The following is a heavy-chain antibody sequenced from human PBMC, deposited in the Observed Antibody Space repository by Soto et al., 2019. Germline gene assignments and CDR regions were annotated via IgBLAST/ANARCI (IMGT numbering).Heavy chain of an antibody. V-gene: IGHV4-39*01. J-gene: IGHJ4*02. D-gene: IGHD4-17*01. Sequence: SETLSLTCTVSGVSISSSSYYWGWIRQPPGKGLEWIGSIYYSGSTYYNPSLKSRVTISVDTSKNQFSLKLSSVTAADTAVYYCARRYTNDYGERKTRNYFDYWGQGTLVTVSS. CDR2: IYYSGST. CDR3: ARRYTNDYGERKTRNYFDY. CDR1: GVSISSSSYY.